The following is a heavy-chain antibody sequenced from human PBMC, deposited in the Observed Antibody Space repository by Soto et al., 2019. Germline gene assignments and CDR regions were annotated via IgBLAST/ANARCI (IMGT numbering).Heavy chain of an antibody. D-gene: IGHD1-26*01. CDR3: ARFRGSYTRGLDY. J-gene: IGHJ4*02. CDR2: SRNKANSYST. Sequence: EVQLVKSGGGLVQPGGYLRLSCAASGFTFSDHYMDWVRQAPGKGLEWVGRSRNKANSYSTEYAASVKGRFTMSRDESKNPLYLQMNSLKTEDTAVYYCARFRGSYTRGLDYWGQGTLVTVSS. CDR1: GFTFSDHY. V-gene: IGHV3-72*01.